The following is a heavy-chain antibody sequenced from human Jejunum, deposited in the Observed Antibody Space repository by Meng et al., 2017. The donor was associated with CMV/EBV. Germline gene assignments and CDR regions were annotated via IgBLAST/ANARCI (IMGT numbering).Heavy chain of an antibody. V-gene: IGHV3-21*04. D-gene: IGHD3-3*01. CDR3: AKGVTVFEVAPGY. CDR2: ITSGSQYI. J-gene: IGHJ4*02. Sequence: SGLDFNTYTMNWVRQAPGKGLEWVSSITSGSQYIFYTDSVKGRFTISRDNSKNTLYLQMNSLRAEDTAVYYCAKGVTVFEVAPGYWGQGTLVTVSS. CDR1: GLDFNTYT.